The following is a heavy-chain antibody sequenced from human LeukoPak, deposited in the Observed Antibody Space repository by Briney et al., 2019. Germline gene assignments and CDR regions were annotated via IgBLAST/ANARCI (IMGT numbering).Heavy chain of an antibody. Sequence: ASVKVSCKASGYTFTSYGISWVRQAPGRGLEWMGWISAYNGNTNYAQKLQGRVTMTTDTSTSTAYMELRSLRSDDTAVYYCARDRHDYGDYDFDYWGQGTLVTVSS. CDR2: ISAYNGNT. CDR1: GYTFTSYG. D-gene: IGHD4-17*01. CDR3: ARDRHDYGDYDFDY. V-gene: IGHV1-18*01. J-gene: IGHJ4*02.